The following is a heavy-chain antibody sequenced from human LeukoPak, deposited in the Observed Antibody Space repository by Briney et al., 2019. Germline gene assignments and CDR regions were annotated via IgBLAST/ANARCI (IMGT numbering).Heavy chain of an antibody. CDR3: AHVRGCKVSFDY. Sequence: SGPTLAKPTQTLTLTCTFSGFSLSTSGVGVGWIRQPPGKALEWLALIYWDDDKRYSPSLKSRLTITKDTSKNQVVLTMTNMDPVDTATYYCAHVRGCKVSFDYWGQGTLVTVSS. D-gene: IGHD2-8*01. V-gene: IGHV2-5*02. J-gene: IGHJ4*02. CDR2: IYWDDDK. CDR1: GFSLSTSGVG.